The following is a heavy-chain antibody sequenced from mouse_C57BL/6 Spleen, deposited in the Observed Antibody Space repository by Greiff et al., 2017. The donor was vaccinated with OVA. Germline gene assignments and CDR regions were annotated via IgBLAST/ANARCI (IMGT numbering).Heavy chain of an antibody. CDR2: INPGSGGT. D-gene: IGHD1-1*01. CDR1: GYAFTNYL. V-gene: IGHV1-54*01. J-gene: IGHJ3*01. Sequence: QVQLKESGAELVRPGTSVKVSCKASGYAFTNYLIEWVKQRPGQGLEWIGVINPGSGGTNYNEKFKGKATLTADKSSSTAYMQLSSLTSEDAAVYVCARDYYGSSYGFAYWGQGTLVTISA. CDR3: ARDYYGSSYGFAY.